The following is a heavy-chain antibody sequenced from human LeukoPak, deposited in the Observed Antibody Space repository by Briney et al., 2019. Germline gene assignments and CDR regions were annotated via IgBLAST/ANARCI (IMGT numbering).Heavy chain of an antibody. V-gene: IGHV4-59*01. D-gene: IGHD4-11*01. J-gene: IGHJ4*02. Sequence: PSETLSLICTVSGGSISSYYWSWIRQPPGKGLEWIGYIYYSGSTNYNPSLKSRVTISVDTSKNQFSLKLSSVTAADTAVYYCARRPTDFFGYWGQGTLVTVSS. CDR3: ARRPTDFFGY. CDR2: IYYSGST. CDR1: GGSISSYY.